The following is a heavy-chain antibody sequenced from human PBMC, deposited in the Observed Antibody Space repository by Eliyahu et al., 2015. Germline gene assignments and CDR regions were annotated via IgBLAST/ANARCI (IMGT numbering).Heavy chain of an antibody. V-gene: IGHV4-34*01. J-gene: IGHJ4*02. CDR2: INHSGNT. CDR1: GGSFGGYF. CDR3: AMLMN. Sequence: QVQLQQWGAGLLKPSEXLSXTCALYGGSFGGYFWSWIRQPPGKGLEWIGEINHSGNTNYNSSLESRVTISVDTSKNQFSLKLTSVTAADTAVYYCAMLMNWGQGTLVTVSS.